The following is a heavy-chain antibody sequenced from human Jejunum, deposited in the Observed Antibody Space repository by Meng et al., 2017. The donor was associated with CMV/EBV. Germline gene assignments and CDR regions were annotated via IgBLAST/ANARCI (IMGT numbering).Heavy chain of an antibody. CDR1: GFPLNSYG. CDR3: ARDNDGSSHYSQFDY. Sequence: SGFPLNSYGIHWGRQFPGKGREWVAVLWYDGSRKYFADSVQGRFSISRGDSKNTVYLQMNSLRAEDTAVYYCARDNDGSSHYSQFDYWGQGTLVTVSS. J-gene: IGHJ4*02. CDR2: LWYDGSRK. D-gene: IGHD3-22*01. V-gene: IGHV3-33*01.